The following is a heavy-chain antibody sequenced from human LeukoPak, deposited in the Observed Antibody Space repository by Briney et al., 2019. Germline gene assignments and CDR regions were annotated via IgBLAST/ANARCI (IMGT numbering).Heavy chain of an antibody. CDR3: ARGYDFWSGYYPLQDYYYYYMDV. D-gene: IGHD3-3*01. V-gene: IGHV5-51*01. J-gene: IGHJ6*03. Sequence: GESLKISCKGSGYSFTSYWIGWVRQMPGKGLEWMGIIYPGDSDTRYSPSFQGQVTISADKSISTAYLQWSSLKASDTAMYYCARGYDFWSGYYPLQDYYYYYMDVWGKGTTVTVSS. CDR2: IYPGDSDT. CDR1: GYSFTSYW.